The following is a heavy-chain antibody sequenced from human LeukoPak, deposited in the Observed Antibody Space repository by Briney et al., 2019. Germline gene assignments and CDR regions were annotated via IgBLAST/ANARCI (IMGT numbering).Heavy chain of an antibody. D-gene: IGHD3-10*01. Sequence: GGSLRLSCAASGFTFDDYTMHWVRQAPGKGLEWVSTITWNSGRIAYADSVKGRFTISRDNAKNSLYLQMNGLRLEDTALYYCAKDSTYTSGSYYPNWGQGTLVTVSS. J-gene: IGHJ1*01. CDR3: AKDSTYTSGSYYPN. CDR1: GFTFDDYT. V-gene: IGHV3-9*01. CDR2: ITWNSGRI.